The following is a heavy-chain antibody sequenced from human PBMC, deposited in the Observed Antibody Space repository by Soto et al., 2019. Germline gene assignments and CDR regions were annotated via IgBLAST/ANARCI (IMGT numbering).Heavy chain of an antibody. D-gene: IGHD6-19*01. CDR1: GFTFSSYW. CDR3: ARESIAVAGLHYYYGMDV. Sequence: GCLRLAGSASGFTFSSYWMHWVRQAPGKGLVWVSLINSDGSSTSYADSVKGRFTISRDNAKNTLYLQMNSLRAEDTAVYYCARESIAVAGLHYYYGMDVWGQGTTVTVYS. J-gene: IGHJ6*02. CDR2: INSDGSST. V-gene: IGHV3-74*01.